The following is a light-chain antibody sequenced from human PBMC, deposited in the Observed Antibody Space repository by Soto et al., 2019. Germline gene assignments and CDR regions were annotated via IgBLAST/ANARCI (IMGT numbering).Light chain of an antibody. J-gene: IGLJ1*01. Sequence: QSALIQPRSVSASLGQSVTISCTGSLSDVAVYEYVSWYQQQPDKAPKLMIYDVNKRASGVPDRFSGSKSGNAASLIISGLQVADEADYYCCIYATKYIFGTGTKVNVL. V-gene: IGLV2-11*01. CDR2: DVN. CDR1: LSDVAVYEY. CDR3: CIYATKYI.